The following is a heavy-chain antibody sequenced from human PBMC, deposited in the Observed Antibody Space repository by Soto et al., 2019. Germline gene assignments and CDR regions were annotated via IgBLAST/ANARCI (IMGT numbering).Heavy chain of an antibody. CDR2: SSGSGGST. Sequence: EVQLLESWGGLVQPGGSLRLSCAASGFTFSSYAMSWVRQAPGKGLEWVSTSSGSGGSTYYADSVKGRFTISRDNSKNTLYLQVNSLRAEDTAVYYCAKCAPRYSSGLKAYYFDYWGQGTLVTVSS. J-gene: IGHJ4*02. CDR1: GFTFSSYA. D-gene: IGHD6-19*01. CDR3: AKCAPRYSSGLKAYYFDY. V-gene: IGHV3-23*01.